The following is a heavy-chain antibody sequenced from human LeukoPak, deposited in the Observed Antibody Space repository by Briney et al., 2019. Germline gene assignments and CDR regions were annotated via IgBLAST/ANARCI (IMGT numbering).Heavy chain of an antibody. D-gene: IGHD3-22*01. V-gene: IGHV3-7*04. Sequence: PGGSLRLSCVASGFIVSSNDMSWVRQAPGKRLEWVANIKEDGSEKYYVDSVKGRFTVSRDNAKNSLYLQMNSLTAEDTAMYYCARDRYYSDTSGYYYFDYWGQGTLVTVSS. CDR2: IKEDGSEK. CDR3: ARDRYYSDTSGYYYFDY. CDR1: GFIVSSND. J-gene: IGHJ4*02.